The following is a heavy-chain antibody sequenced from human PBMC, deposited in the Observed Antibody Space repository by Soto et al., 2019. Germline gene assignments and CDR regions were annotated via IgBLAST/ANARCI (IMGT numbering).Heavy chain of an antibody. Sequence: GESLKISCNGSGYSFTIYWISWVRQMPGKGLEWMGRIDPSDSYTNYSPSFQGHVIISADKSISTAYLQWSSLKASDTAMYYCARSIAVAASNWFDPWGQGTLVTVSS. CDR2: IDPSDSYT. D-gene: IGHD6-19*01. CDR1: GYSFTIYW. CDR3: ARSIAVAASNWFDP. J-gene: IGHJ5*02. V-gene: IGHV5-10-1*01.